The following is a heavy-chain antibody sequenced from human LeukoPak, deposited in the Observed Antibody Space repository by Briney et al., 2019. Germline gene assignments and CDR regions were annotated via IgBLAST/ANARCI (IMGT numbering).Heavy chain of an antibody. CDR1: GYIFTNYA. J-gene: IGHJ1*01. CDR2: INTNTGNP. CDR3: ARVGVEDSSSRSFQY. Sequence: ASVKVSCKASGYIFTNYAMNWVRQAPGQGLEWMGWINTNTGNPTYAQGFTGRFVFSLDTSVSTAYLQISSLKAEDTAVYYCARVGVEDSSSRSFQYWGQGTLVTVSS. D-gene: IGHD6-13*01. V-gene: IGHV7-4-1*02.